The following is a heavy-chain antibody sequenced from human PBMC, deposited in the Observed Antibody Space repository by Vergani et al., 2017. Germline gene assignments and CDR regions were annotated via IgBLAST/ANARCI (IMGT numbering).Heavy chain of an antibody. V-gene: IGHV3-23*01. Sequence: EVQLLESGGGLVQPGGSLRLSCAASGFTFSSYAMSWVRQAPGKGLEWVSAISGSGGSTYYADSVKGRFTISRDNAKNSLYLQMNSLRAEDTAVYYCARAFIVGATNYYYYYMDVWGKGTTVTVSS. J-gene: IGHJ6*03. D-gene: IGHD1-26*01. CDR2: ISGSGGST. CDR3: ARAFIVGATNYYYYYMDV. CDR1: GFTFSSYA.